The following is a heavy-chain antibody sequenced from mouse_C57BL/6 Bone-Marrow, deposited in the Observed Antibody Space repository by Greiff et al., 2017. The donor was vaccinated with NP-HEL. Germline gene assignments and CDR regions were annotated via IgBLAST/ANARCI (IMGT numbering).Heavy chain of an antibody. J-gene: IGHJ2*01. D-gene: IGHD2-1*01. Sequence: VKLQHSGAELARPGASVKLSCKASGYTFTSYGISWVKQRTGQGLEWIGEIYPRSGNTYYNEKFKGKATLTADKSSSTAYMELRSLTSEDSAVYFCARLYYGNSYYFDYWGQGTTLTVSS. V-gene: IGHV1-81*01. CDR3: ARLYYGNSYYFDY. CDR1: GYTFTSYG. CDR2: IYPRSGNT.